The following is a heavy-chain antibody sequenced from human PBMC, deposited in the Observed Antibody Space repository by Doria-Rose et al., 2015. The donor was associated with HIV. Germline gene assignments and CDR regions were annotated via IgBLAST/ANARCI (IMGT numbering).Heavy chain of an antibody. CDR2: IFSDDDR. Sequence: ESGPVLVKPTETLTLTCTVSGVSLSSPGMGVSWIRQPPGKALEWLANIFSDDDRSYKTSLESRLTISRGTSKSQVVLTMTDMDPVGTATYYCARIKSSRWYHKYYFDFWGQGTLVIVSA. D-gene: IGHD6-13*01. CDR1: GVSLSSPGMG. J-gene: IGHJ4*02. V-gene: IGHV2-26*01. CDR3: ARIKSSRWYHKYYFDF.